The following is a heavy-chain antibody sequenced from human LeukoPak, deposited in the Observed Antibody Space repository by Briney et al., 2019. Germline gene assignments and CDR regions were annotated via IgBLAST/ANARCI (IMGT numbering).Heavy chain of an antibody. J-gene: IGHJ4*02. V-gene: IGHV3-23*01. CDR2: ISDSGGRT. CDR3: AKRGVVIRVILVGFHKEAQYFDS. Sequence: GGSLRLSCAVSGITLSNYGMSWVRQTPGKGLEWVEGISDSGGRTNYADSVKGRFTISRDNPKNTLYLQMNSLRAEDTAVYFCAKRGVVIRVILVGFHKEAQYFDSWGQGALVTASS. D-gene: IGHD3-22*01. CDR1: GITLSNYG.